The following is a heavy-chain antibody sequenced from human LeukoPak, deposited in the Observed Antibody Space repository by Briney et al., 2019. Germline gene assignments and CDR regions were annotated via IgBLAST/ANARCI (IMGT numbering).Heavy chain of an antibody. J-gene: IGHJ4*02. CDR1: GYRFTSYW. CDR2: IDPSDSYT. CDR3: ARLLGGYSGYGGDY. V-gene: IGHV5-10-1*01. D-gene: IGHD5-12*01. Sequence: GESLQISFKGSGYRFTSYWISWVRPMPGKGLGWMGRIDPSDSYTNYSPSFQGHVTISADKSISTAYLQWSSLKASDTAMYYCARLLGGYSGYGGDYWGQGTLVTVSS.